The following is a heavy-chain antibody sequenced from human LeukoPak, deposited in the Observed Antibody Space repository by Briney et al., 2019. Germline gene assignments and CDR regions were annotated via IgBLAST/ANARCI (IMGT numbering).Heavy chain of an antibody. D-gene: IGHD3-22*01. J-gene: IGHJ4*02. V-gene: IGHV4-34*01. CDR1: GGSFSGYY. CDR3: ARRAGDYSHPYDY. Sequence: SETLSLTCAVYGGSFSGYYWSWIRQPPGKGLEWIGEINHSGSTNYNPSLKSRVTISVDTSKNQFSLKLSSVTAADTAVYYCARRAGDYSHPYDYWGQGILVTVSS. CDR2: INHSGST.